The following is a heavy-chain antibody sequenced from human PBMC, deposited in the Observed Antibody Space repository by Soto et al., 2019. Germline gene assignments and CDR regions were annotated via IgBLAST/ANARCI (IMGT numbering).Heavy chain of an antibody. V-gene: IGHV3-23*01. CDR3: ARRGSGSYYDY. D-gene: IGHD1-26*01. CDR1: GFTFSSYA. J-gene: IGHJ4*02. CDR2: ISGSGGST. Sequence: EVQLLESGGGLVQPGGSLRLSCAASGFTFSSYAMRWVRQSPGKGLEWVSAISGSGGSTYYADSVKGRFTISRDNSKNTLYLQMNSLRAEDTAVYYCARRGSGSYYDYWGQGTLVTVSP.